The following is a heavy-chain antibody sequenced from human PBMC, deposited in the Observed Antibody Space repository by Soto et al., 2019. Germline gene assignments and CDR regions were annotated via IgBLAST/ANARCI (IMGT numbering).Heavy chain of an antibody. J-gene: IGHJ6*02. CDR2: IIPMFGTA. D-gene: IGHD3-16*01. V-gene: IGHV1-69*12. Sequence: QVQLVQSGAEVKKPGSSVKVSCKASGGTLSNYAISWVRQAPGQGLEWMGGIIPMFGTANYAQKFQGRVTITADESTSTAYMELSSLRSEDTAVYYCAAHFHGGPYYHYYGMDVWGQGTTVTVSS. CDR3: AAHFHGGPYYHYYGMDV. CDR1: GGTLSNYA.